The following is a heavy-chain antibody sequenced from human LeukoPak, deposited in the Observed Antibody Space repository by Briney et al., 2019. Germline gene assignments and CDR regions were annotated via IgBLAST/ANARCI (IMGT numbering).Heavy chain of an antibody. CDR2: IYYSGST. Sequence: PSETLSLTCTVSGGSISSGGYYWSWMRQHPGKGLEWIGYIYYSGSTYYNPSLKSRVTISVDTSKNQFSLKLSSVTAADTAVYYCARVIGTQILTGLGIDYWGQGTLVTVSS. J-gene: IGHJ4*02. D-gene: IGHD3-9*01. V-gene: IGHV4-31*03. CDR1: GGSISSGGYY. CDR3: ARVIGTQILTGLGIDY.